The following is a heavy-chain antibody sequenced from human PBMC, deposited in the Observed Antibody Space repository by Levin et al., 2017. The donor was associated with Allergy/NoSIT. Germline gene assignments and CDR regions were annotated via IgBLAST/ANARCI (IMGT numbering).Heavy chain of an antibody. J-gene: IGHJ4*02. Sequence: ASVKVSCKASGYSFIDFYIHWVRQAPGQRPEWIGMINPNGGTTRYAQKFQGRLTITRDTSTSRVYVELSSLRSDDTAMYYCARDRGGITTREDCDYWGQGTLVTVSS. CDR2: INPNGGTT. D-gene: IGHD6-6*01. CDR1: GYSFIDFY. CDR3: ARDRGGITTREDCDY. V-gene: IGHV1-46*01.